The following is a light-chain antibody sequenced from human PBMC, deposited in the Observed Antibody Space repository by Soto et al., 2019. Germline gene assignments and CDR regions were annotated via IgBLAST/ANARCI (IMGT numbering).Light chain of an antibody. CDR1: SSNIGAVYD. CDR3: QSYDSTLSVSV. J-gene: IGLJ2*01. CDR2: GNT. V-gene: IGLV1-40*01. Sequence: QSVLTQPPSVSGAPGQRVTISCTGSSSNIGAVYDVHWYQHLPGAAPKLLIYGNTNRPSGVPDRFSGSKSGTSASLAITGLQAEDEGDYYCQSYDSTLSVSVFGGGTKVTVL.